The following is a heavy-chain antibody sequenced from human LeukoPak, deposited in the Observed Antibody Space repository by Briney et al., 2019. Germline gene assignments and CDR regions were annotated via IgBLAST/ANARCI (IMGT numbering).Heavy chain of an antibody. CDR1: GGSISIYY. CDR3: ARDLNWGFDY. V-gene: IGHV4-4*07. D-gene: IGHD7-27*01. J-gene: IGHJ4*02. Sequence: SETLSLTCTFSGGSISIYYWSWLRQPAGKGLEWIGRFYSSGTTNYNPSLKSRVTMSVDTSKSQFSLKLTSVTAADTAVYYCARDLNWGFDYWGQGTLVTVSS. CDR2: FYSSGTT.